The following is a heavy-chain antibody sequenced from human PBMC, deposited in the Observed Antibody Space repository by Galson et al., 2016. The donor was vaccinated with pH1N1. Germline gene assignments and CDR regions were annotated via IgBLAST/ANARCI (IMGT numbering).Heavy chain of an antibody. CDR1: GFTFSSFW. CDR3: VKEIGGSGGS. D-gene: IGHD3-16*01. V-gene: IGHV3-7*01. Sequence: SLRLSCAASGFTFSSFWMTLVRQAPGKGLEWVANINQDGSKIYYVESVKGRFTISRDNAKNSVYLQMNSLRVEDAALYYWVKEIGGSGGSWGQGTLVTVSS. J-gene: IGHJ5*02. CDR2: INQDGSKI.